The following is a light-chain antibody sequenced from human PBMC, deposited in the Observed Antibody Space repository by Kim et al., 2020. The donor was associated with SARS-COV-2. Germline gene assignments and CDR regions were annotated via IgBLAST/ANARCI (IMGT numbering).Light chain of an antibody. CDR3: QQRGDWPLT. Sequence: LSRGERATLSCRASQSVRSYLDWYQQKPGQAPSLLIYDASNRATGIPVRFSGSGSGTDFTLTISSLEPEDFAVYYCQQRGDWPLTFGGGTKVDIK. V-gene: IGKV3-11*01. CDR2: DAS. J-gene: IGKJ4*01. CDR1: QSVRSY.